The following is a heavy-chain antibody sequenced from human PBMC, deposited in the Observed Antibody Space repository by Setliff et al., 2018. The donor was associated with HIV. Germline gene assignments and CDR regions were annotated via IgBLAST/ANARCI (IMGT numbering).Heavy chain of an antibody. D-gene: IGHD2-15*01. CDR2: LYIRTGTT. CDR3: ARSQETSVAATEI. J-gene: IGHJ3*02. Sequence: PSQTLSLTCAVSGASISDGTFYWSWIRQPAGEGLEWIGHLYIRTGTTNYSPSLKGRVTISLDTSNNQFSLSLSSVTASDTAVYFCARSQETSVAATEIWGQGTMVTVSS. CDR1: GASISDGTFY. V-gene: IGHV4-61*09.